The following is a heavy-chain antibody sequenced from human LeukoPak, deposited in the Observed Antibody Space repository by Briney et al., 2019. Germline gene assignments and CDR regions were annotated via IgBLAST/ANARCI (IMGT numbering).Heavy chain of an antibody. Sequence: SVKVSCKASGGTFSSHAISWVRQAPGQGLEWMGGIIPIFGTANYAQKFQGRVTITTDESTSTAYMELSSLRSEDTAVYYCASGKSRVAVAGTDYWGQGTLVTVSS. J-gene: IGHJ4*02. CDR1: GGTFSSHA. D-gene: IGHD6-19*01. V-gene: IGHV1-69*05. CDR2: IIPIFGTA. CDR3: ASGKSRVAVAGTDY.